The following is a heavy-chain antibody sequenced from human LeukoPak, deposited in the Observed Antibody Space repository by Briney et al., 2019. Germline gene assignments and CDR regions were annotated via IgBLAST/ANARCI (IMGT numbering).Heavy chain of an antibody. J-gene: IGHJ4*02. Sequence: GGSLRLSCAASGFTFSSYGMHWVRQAPGKGLEWVAVISYDGSNKYYADSVKGRFTISRDNSKNTLYLQMNSLRAEDTAVYYCAKAKARYNWNDIFDHWGQGTLVTVSS. CDR2: ISYDGSNK. V-gene: IGHV3-30*18. D-gene: IGHD1-1*01. CDR1: GFTFSSYG. CDR3: AKAKARYNWNDIFDH.